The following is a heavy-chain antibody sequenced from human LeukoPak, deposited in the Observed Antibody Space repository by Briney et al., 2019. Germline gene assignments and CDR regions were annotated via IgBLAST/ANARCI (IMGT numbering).Heavy chain of an antibody. V-gene: IGHV1-8*02. CDR1: GYTFTSYD. J-gene: IGHJ6*02. CDR2: MNPNSGNT. Sequence: ASVKVSCKASGYTFTSYDINWVRQATGQGLEWMGWMNPNSGNTGYAQKLQGRVTMTTDTSTSTAYMELRSLRSDDTAVYYCARDHCSGGSCYLNYYYYGMDVWGLGTTVTVSS. D-gene: IGHD2-15*01. CDR3: ARDHCSGGSCYLNYYYYGMDV.